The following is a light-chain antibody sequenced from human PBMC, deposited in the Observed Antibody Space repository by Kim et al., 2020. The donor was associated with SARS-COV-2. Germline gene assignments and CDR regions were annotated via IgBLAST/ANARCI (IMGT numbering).Light chain of an antibody. J-gene: IGKJ4*01. Sequence: EIVLTQSPGTLSLSPGERATLSCRASQSVGNSYLAWYQQKPGQAPRLLIYGTSNRATGIPDRFSGSGSGRDFTLTISRLEPEDFAVYYCQQYGRSLTFGGGAKVEIK. V-gene: IGKV3-20*01. CDR2: GTS. CDR1: QSVGNSY. CDR3: QQYGRSLT.